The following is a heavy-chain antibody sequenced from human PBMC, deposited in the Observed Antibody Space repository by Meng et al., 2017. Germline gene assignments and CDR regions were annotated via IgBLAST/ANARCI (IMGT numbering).Heavy chain of an antibody. CDR2: IYYSGST. V-gene: IGHV4-39*07. J-gene: IGHJ4*02. Sequence: SETLSLTCTVSGGSISSSSYYRGWIRQPPGKGLEWIGSIYYSGSTYYNPSLKSRVTISVDTSKNQFSLKLSSVTAADTAVYYCARIIAAAGPLFDYWGQGTLVTVSS. CDR1: GGSISSSSYY. D-gene: IGHD6-13*01. CDR3: ARIIAAAGPLFDY.